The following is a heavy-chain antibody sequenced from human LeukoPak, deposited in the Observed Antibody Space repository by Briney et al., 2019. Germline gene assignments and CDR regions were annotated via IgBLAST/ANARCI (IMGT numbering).Heavy chain of an antibody. J-gene: IGHJ6*04. CDR1: GGSISSYY. Sequence: PSETLSLTCTVSGGSISSYYWSWIRQPPGKGLEWIGYIYYSGSTNYNPSLKSRVTISVDTSKNQFSLKLSSVTAADTAVYYCARGLGLDYGMDVWGKGTTVTVSS. CDR2: IYYSGST. D-gene: IGHD7-27*01. CDR3: ARGLGLDYGMDV. V-gene: IGHV4-59*01.